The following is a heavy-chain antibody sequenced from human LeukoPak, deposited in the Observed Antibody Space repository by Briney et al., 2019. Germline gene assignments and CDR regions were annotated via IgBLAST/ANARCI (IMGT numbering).Heavy chain of an antibody. CDR2: INPSGGST. J-gene: IGHJ3*02. CDR3: SRVEALPGDGYAFDI. CDR1: GYTFTSYD. Sequence: ASVKVSCKASGYTFTSYDFYWVRQAPGQGLEWMGIINPSGGSTNYAQKFQGRVTMTRDTSTSTVYMELSSLRSEDTAVYFCSRVEALPGDGYAFDIWGQGTMVTVSS. V-gene: IGHV1-46*01. D-gene: IGHD7-27*01.